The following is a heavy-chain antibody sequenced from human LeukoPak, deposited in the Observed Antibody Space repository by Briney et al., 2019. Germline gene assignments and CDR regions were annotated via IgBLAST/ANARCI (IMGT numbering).Heavy chain of an antibody. D-gene: IGHD6-19*01. Sequence: SVKVSCKASGGTFSSYAISWVRQAPGQGLEWMGGIIPIFGTANYAQKFQGRVTITADESTSTAYMELSRLRSDDTAVYYCARDPGIAVADVWFDPWGQGTLVTVSS. J-gene: IGHJ5*02. CDR3: ARDPGIAVADVWFDP. CDR2: IIPIFGTA. CDR1: GGTFSSYA. V-gene: IGHV1-69*13.